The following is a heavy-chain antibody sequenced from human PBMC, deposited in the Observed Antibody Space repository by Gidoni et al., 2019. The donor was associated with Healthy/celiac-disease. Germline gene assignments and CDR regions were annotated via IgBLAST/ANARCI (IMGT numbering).Heavy chain of an antibody. CDR2: ISYDGSNK. V-gene: IGHV3-30*18. J-gene: IGHJ3*02. CDR3: AKDLGDYYDSSGSDAFDI. D-gene: IGHD3-22*01. CDR1: GFTFSSSG. Sequence: QVQLVESGGGVVQPGRSLRLSCAASGFTFSSSGRHWVRQAPGKGLEWVAVISYDGSNKYYADSVKGRFTISRDNSKNTLYLQMNSLRAEDTAVYYCAKDLGDYYDSSGSDAFDIWGQGTMVTVSS.